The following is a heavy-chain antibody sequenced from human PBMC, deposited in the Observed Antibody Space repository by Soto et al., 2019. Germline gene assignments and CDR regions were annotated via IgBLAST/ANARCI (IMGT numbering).Heavy chain of an antibody. CDR3: AKHPFTIFGVVRNY. D-gene: IGHD3-3*01. CDR2: VSGSGGST. J-gene: IGHJ4*02. V-gene: IGHV3-23*01. CDR1: GFTFSSYA. Sequence: PGGSLRLSCAASGFTFSSYAMSWVRQAPGRGLEWVSAVSGSGGSTYYADSVKGRFTISRDNSKNTLYLQMNSLRAEDTAVYYCAKHPFTIFGVVRNYWGQGTLVTVSS.